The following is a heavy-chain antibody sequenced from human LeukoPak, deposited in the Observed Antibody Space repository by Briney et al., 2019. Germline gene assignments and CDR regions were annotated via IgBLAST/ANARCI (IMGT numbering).Heavy chain of an antibody. Sequence: GESLKISCEASGYSFTNYWIGWVRQMPGKGLEWMGIIYPGDSDTRYSPSFQGQVTISADKSITTAYLYWSSLRASDAAIYYCARHSSRDHRYYFDSWGQGTLVSASS. J-gene: IGHJ4*02. CDR1: GYSFTNYW. CDR2: IYPGDSDT. CDR3: ARHSSRDHRYYFDS. V-gene: IGHV5-51*01.